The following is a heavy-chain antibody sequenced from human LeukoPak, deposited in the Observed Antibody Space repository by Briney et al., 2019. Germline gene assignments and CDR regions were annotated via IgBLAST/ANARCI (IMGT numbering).Heavy chain of an antibody. CDR3: ARDAGVGIYLDY. CDR2: IDSSAETS. D-gene: IGHD1-14*01. J-gene: IGHJ4*02. V-gene: IGHV3-48*03. Sequence: PGGSLRLSCTASGFTFSIYEMTWVRQVPGKGLEWVSYIDSSAETSYYMDSVKGRFTISRDNAKNSLYLHMNSLRAEDTAIYYCARDAGVGIYLDYWGQGTLVTVSS. CDR1: GFTFSIYE.